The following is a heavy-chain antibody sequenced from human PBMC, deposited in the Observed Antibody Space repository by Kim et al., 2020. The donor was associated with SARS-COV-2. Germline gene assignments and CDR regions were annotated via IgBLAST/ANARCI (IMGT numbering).Heavy chain of an antibody. CDR2: TM. CDR3: ARVASGYSFDY. J-gene: IGHJ4*02. Sequence: TMFYADYPKGRVVISRDNAKNSVYLQMNTLTVEDTAVYYCARVASGYSFDYWGQGILVTVSS. V-gene: IGHV3-11*04. D-gene: IGHD3-22*01.